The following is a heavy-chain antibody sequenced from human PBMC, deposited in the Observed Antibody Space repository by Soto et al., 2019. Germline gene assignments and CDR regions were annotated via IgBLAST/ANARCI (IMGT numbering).Heavy chain of an antibody. CDR1: GGTLSSYA. D-gene: IGHD4-17*01. Sequence: ASVKVSCKASGGTLSSYAISWVRQAPGQGLEWMGGIIPIFGTANYAQKFQGRVTITADESTSTAYMELSSLRSEDTAVYYCARERDYGDYYYGMDVWGQGTTVTVSS. V-gene: IGHV1-69*13. CDR3: ARERDYGDYYYGMDV. J-gene: IGHJ6*02. CDR2: IIPIFGTA.